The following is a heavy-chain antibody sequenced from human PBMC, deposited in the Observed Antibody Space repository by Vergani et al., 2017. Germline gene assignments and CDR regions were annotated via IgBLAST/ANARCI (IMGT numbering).Heavy chain of an antibody. CDR2: MYHSGST. Sequence: QLQLQESGPGLVKPSETLSLTCTVSGGSISSTSSYWGWIRQPPGKGLEWIGYMYHSGSTNYNPSLETRVTISGDTSKNQFSLKLNSVTAADTAVYYCGRVADFYGLGSRLLDLWGQGILVTVSS. V-gene: IGHV4-39*07. CDR3: GRVADFYGLGSRLLDL. D-gene: IGHD3-10*01. CDR1: GGSISSTSSY. J-gene: IGHJ5*02.